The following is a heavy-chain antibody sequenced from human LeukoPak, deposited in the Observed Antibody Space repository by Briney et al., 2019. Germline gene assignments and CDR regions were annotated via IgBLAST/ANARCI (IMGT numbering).Heavy chain of an antibody. V-gene: IGHV3-20*04. J-gene: IGHJ6*02. CDR2: INWNGGST. CDR1: GFTFDDYG. D-gene: IGHD2-2*01. Sequence: GGSLRLSCAASGFTFDDYGMSWVRQAPGKGLGWVSGINWNGGSTGYADSVKGRFTISRDNAKNSLYLQMNSLRAEDTALYYCARGYCSSTSCNYYYYYGMDVWGQGTTATVSS. CDR3: ARGYCSSTSCNYYYYYGMDV.